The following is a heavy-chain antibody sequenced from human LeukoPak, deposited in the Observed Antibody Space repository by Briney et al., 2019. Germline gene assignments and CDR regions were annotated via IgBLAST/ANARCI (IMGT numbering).Heavy chain of an antibody. CDR3: ARGPDD. V-gene: IGHV1-69*05. Sequence: SVKVSCKASGGTFSSYAISWVRQAPGQGLEWMGRIIPIFGTANYAQNFQGRATITTNASTSTAYMELSSLTSEATAVYSCARGPDDWGEGRLVTV. CDR1: GGTFSSYA. CDR2: IIPIFGTA. J-gene: IGHJ4*02.